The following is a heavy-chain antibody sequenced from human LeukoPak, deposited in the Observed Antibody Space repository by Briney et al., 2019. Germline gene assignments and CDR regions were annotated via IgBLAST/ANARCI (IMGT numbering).Heavy chain of an antibody. J-gene: IGHJ3*02. Sequence: ASVKVSCKASGFTFTSSAVQWVRQAPGQGLEWMGWISAYNGNTNYAQKLQGRVTMTTDTSTSTAYMELRSLRSDDTAVYYCARVQPRTIFGVVKGAFDIWGQGTMVTVSS. CDR3: ARVQPRTIFGVVKGAFDI. V-gene: IGHV1-18*01. CDR1: GFTFTSSA. D-gene: IGHD3-3*01. CDR2: ISAYNGNT.